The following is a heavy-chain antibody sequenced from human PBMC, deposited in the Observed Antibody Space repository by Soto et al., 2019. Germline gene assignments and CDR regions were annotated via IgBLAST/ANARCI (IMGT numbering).Heavy chain of an antibody. CDR2: AYHSGST. V-gene: IGHV4-4*02. CDR1: GGFTSTNNW. Sequence: PSETLSLTCAVSGGFTSTNNWWSWVRQPPGKGLEWIGDAYHSGSTNYNPFLKSRVTISVDESKNQFSLKLNSVTAADTAVYYCARGTDGSGSYSYGMDVWGQGTTVTVSS. J-gene: IGHJ6*02. CDR3: ARGTDGSGSYSYGMDV. D-gene: IGHD3-10*01.